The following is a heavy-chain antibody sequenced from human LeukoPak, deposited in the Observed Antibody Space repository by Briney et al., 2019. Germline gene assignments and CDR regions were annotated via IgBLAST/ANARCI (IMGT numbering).Heavy chain of an antibody. Sequence: PSETLSLTCTVSGDSISSSSYYWGWIRQPPGKGLEWIGSIYYSGSTYYNPSLKSRVTISVDTSKNQFSLKLSSVTAADTAVYYCARLPHYYDSSGLPTIFDYWGQGTLVTVSS. V-gene: IGHV4-39*01. D-gene: IGHD3-22*01. CDR1: GDSISSSSYY. CDR3: ARLPHYYDSSGLPTIFDY. CDR2: IYYSGST. J-gene: IGHJ4*02.